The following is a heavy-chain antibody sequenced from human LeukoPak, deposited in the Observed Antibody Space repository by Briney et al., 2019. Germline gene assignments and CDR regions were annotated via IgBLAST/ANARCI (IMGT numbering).Heavy chain of an antibody. CDR1: GFTFSSYA. D-gene: IGHD5-18*01. J-gene: IGHJ4*02. V-gene: IGHV3-23*01. Sequence: GGSLRLSCAASGFTFSSYAMSWVRQAPVKGLEWVSAISGSGGSTYYADSVKGRFTISRDNSKNTLYLQMNSLRAEDTAVYYCAKGGYSYGFSYFDYWGQGTLVTVSS. CDR3: AKGGYSYGFSYFDY. CDR2: ISGSGGST.